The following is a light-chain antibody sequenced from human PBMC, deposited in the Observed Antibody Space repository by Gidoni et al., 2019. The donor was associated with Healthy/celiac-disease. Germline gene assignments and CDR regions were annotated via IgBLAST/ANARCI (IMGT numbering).Light chain of an antibody. Sequence: SSELTQDPAVSVALGQTVRITCQGDSLRSYYASWYQQKPGQAPVLVIYGKNKRPSGIPDRFSGSSSGNTASLTINGAQAEDEAEYYCNSRDSSGNHLVFGGGTKLTVL. CDR3: NSRDSSGNHLV. J-gene: IGLJ2*01. CDR1: SLRSYY. CDR2: GKN. V-gene: IGLV3-19*01.